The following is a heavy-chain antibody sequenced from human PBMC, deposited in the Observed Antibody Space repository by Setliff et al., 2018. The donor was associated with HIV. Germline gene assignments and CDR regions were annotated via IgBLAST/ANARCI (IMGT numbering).Heavy chain of an antibody. CDR2: IYSSGTT. J-gene: IGHJ4*02. CDR3: AICGGDCYSLDY. V-gene: IGHV4-4*08. CDR1: GGSISNYY. D-gene: IGHD2-21*02. Sequence: SETLSLTCTVSGGSISNYYWSWIRQPPGKGLEWIGYIYSSGTTDYNPSLKSRVTMSVDTSNSHFSLKLASVTAADTAVYYCAICGGDCYSLDYWGQGTLVTVSS.